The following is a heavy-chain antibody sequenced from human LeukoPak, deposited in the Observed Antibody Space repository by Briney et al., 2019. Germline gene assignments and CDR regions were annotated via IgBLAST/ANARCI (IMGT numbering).Heavy chain of an antibody. V-gene: IGHV1-2*02. CDR2: INPNSGGA. D-gene: IGHD2-8*01. CDR1: GYTFTGYY. J-gene: IGHJ5*02. Sequence: ASVKVSCKASGYTFTGYYMYWVRQAPGQGLDWMGWINPNSGGANYAQKFQGRVTMTRDTSISTAYTELSSLRSDDTAVYYCARAGAPYCSNGVCYEKNWFDPWGQGTLVTVSS. CDR3: ARAGAPYCSNGVCYEKNWFDP.